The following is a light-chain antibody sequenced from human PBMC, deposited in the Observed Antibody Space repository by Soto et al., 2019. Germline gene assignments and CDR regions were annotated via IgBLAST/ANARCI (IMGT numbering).Light chain of an antibody. CDR1: QSLSSN. J-gene: IGKJ5*01. CDR2: GVS. Sequence: EIAMTQSPATLSASPGERATLSCRASQSLSSNLAWYQQKPGQPPRLLIYGVSARATGIPARFSGSGSGTEFTLTISSLQSEDFAIYYCQQYNNWPPGITFGQGTRLEIK. V-gene: IGKV3D-15*01. CDR3: QQYNNWPPGIT.